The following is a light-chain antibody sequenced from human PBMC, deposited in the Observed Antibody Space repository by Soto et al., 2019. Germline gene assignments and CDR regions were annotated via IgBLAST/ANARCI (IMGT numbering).Light chain of an antibody. CDR1: QSINDW. CDR2: KAS. V-gene: IGKV1-5*03. J-gene: IGKJ2*01. CDR3: QQYNRFPYT. Sequence: DIQMTQSPSTLSASVGDRVTITCRARQSINDWLAWYQQSSGKAPKLLIYKASSLQSGVPPRFSDSRSGTEFRLSICSLRPDDFATFYCQQYNRFPYTLGQGTKLEVK.